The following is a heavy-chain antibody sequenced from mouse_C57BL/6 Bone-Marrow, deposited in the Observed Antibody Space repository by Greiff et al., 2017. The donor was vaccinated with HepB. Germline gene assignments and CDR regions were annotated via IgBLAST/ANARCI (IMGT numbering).Heavy chain of an antibody. CDR3: ARVLYGSSPAWFAY. V-gene: IGHV5-4*01. CDR1: GFTFSSYA. Sequence: EVQGVESGGGLVKPGGSLKLSCAASGFTFSSYAMSWVRQTPEKRLEWVATISDGGSYTYYPDNVKGRFTISRDNAKNNLYLQMSQLKAEDTAMYYCARVLYGSSPAWFAYWGQGTLVTVSA. D-gene: IGHD1-1*01. CDR2: ISDGGSYT. J-gene: IGHJ3*01.